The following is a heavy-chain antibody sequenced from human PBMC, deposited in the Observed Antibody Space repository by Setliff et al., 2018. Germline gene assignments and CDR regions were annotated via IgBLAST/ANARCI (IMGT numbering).Heavy chain of an antibody. V-gene: IGHV3-23*01. CDR3: ARTCSGSGCYAGLES. CDR2: ISGSAGSI. D-gene: IGHD2-15*01. J-gene: IGHJ4*02. Sequence: PGGSLRLSCAASGFTFSDYAMSWVRQAPGKGLEWVSTISGSAGSIHLADSVKGRFTISRDNSKNTLYLQMNSLRPEDTAVYYCARTCSGSGCYAGLESWGQGTPVTVSS. CDR1: GFTFSDYA.